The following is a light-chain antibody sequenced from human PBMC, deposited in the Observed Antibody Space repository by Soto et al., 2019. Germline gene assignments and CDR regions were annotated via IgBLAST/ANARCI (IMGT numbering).Light chain of an antibody. Sequence: QSALTQPASVSGSPGQSITISCTGTSSDVGNYIFVSWYRQHTGKAPKLMIYDINNRPSGVSNRFYGSKSGNTASLTISGLQAEDEADYYCVSYTTSASYVFGTGTKLTVL. CDR3: VSYTTSASYV. CDR1: SSDVGNYIF. V-gene: IGLV2-14*01. CDR2: DIN. J-gene: IGLJ1*01.